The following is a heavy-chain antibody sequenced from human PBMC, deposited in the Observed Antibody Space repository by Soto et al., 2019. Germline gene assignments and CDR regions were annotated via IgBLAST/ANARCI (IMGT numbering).Heavy chain of an antibody. J-gene: IGHJ6*02. CDR2: ISTDNGNT. V-gene: IGHV1-18*01. Sequence: ASVKVSCKASGYTFTSSGISWVRQAPGQGLEWMGWISTDNGNTNYAQHLQGRVSLTTDTSTSTAYMDLNSLRAEDTAVYYCVRENYYYGMDVWGQGTTVTVSS. CDR1: GYTFTSSG. CDR3: VRENYYYGMDV.